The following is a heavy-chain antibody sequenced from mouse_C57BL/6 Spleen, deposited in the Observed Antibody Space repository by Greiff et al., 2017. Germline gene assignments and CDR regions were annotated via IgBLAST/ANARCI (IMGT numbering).Heavy chain of an antibody. Sequence: EVKLEESGGGLVQPGGSLSLSCAASGFTFTDYYMSWVRQPPGKALEWLGFIRNKANGYTTEYSASVKGRFTISRDNSQSILYLQMNALRAEDSATYYCARYYYGRNSYYFDYWGQGTTLTVSS. CDR3: ARYYYGRNSYYFDY. CDR1: GFTFTDYY. CDR2: IRNKANGYTT. J-gene: IGHJ2*01. V-gene: IGHV7-3*01. D-gene: IGHD1-1*01.